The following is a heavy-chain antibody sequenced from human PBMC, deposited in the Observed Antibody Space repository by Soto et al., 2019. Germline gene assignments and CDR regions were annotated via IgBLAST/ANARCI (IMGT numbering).Heavy chain of an antibody. CDR1: GDFISNFY. D-gene: IGHD3-16*01. CDR2: ISASGRS. CDR3: AGGMGRYFDL. V-gene: IGHV4-4*07. Sequence: QVQLQESGPGLVKPSETLSLTCTVSGDFISNFYWSWIRQPAGKGLQSLGRISASGRSNYNPNLQSRVAMSLDTSKNQFSLRLTSLSAADTAVYFCAGGMGRYFDLWGRGTLVTVFS. J-gene: IGHJ2*01.